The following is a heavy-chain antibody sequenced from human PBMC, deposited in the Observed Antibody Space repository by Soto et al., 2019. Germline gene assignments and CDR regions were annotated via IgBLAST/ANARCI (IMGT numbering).Heavy chain of an antibody. V-gene: IGHV3-23*01. CDR1: GFTFSSYA. Sequence: PGGSLRLSCAASGFTFSSYAMSWVRQAPGKGLEWVSAISGSGGSTYYADSVKGRFTISRDNSKNTLYLQMNSLRAEDTAVYYCARGYSSGYSAFDYWGQGTPVTVSS. CDR3: ARGYSSGYSAFDY. J-gene: IGHJ4*02. CDR2: ISGSGGST. D-gene: IGHD3-22*01.